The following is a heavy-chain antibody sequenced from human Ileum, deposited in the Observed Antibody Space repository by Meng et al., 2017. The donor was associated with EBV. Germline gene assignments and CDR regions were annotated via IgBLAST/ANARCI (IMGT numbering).Heavy chain of an antibody. CDR1: GYSFTSLA. CDR2: SNTNTGDP. D-gene: IGHD3-10*01. Sequence: QLWQYGYEVKKPGVSVTLSCKASGYSFTSLAMNWGRQAPGQGLEWMGSSNTNTGDPTYAQGFTGRFVFSLDTSVSTAYLQISSLKAEDTAVYYCARERMLRGEGSDYWGQGTLVTVSS. J-gene: IGHJ4*02. CDR3: ARERMLRGEGSDY. V-gene: IGHV7-4-1*02.